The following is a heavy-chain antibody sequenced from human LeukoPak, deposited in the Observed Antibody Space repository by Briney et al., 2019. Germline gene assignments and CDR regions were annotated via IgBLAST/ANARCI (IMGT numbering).Heavy chain of an antibody. D-gene: IGHD3/OR15-3a*01. Sequence: GGSLRLSCAASGFTFSSYEMNWVRQAPGKGLEWVSYISSSGSTIYYADSVKGRFTISRDNSKNTLYLHINSLRAEDTAVYYCARVNDGLDWWGQGTLVTVSS. CDR1: GFTFSSYE. J-gene: IGHJ4*02. CDR2: ISSSGSTI. V-gene: IGHV3-48*03. CDR3: ARVNDGLDW.